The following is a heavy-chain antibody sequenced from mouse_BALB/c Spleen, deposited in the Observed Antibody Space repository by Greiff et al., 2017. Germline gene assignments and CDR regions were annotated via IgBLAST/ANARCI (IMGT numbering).Heavy chain of an antibody. Sequence: VKLQESGAELVKPGASVKLSCKASGYTFTSYWMHWVKQRPGQGLEWIGEINPSNGRTNYNEKFKSKATLTVDKSSSTAYMQLSSLTSEDSAVYYCARSPTATDYWGQGTTLTVSS. CDR2: INPSNGRT. V-gene: IGHV1S81*02. CDR3: ARSPTATDY. CDR1: GYTFTSYW. J-gene: IGHJ2*01. D-gene: IGHD1-2*01.